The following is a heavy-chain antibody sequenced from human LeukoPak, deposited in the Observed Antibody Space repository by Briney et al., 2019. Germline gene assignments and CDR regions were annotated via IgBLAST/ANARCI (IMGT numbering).Heavy chain of an antibody. Sequence: GGSLRLSCAASGFTFSSYGMHWVRQAPGKGLEWVAVISYDGSNKYYADSVKGRFTISRDNSKNTLYLQMNSLRAEDTAVYYCAKVLGDSSGYYYVPLDYWGQGTLVTVSS. CDR2: ISYDGSNK. CDR1: GFTFSSYG. CDR3: AKVLGDSSGYYYVPLDY. D-gene: IGHD3-22*01. V-gene: IGHV3-30*18. J-gene: IGHJ4*02.